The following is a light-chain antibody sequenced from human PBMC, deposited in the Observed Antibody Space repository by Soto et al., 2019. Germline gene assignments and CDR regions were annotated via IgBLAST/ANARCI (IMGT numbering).Light chain of an antibody. V-gene: IGKV1-27*01. Sequence: DIQMPQSPSSLSASVGDRVTITCRASQGISNYLAWYQQKPGKVPKLLIYAASTLQSGVPSRLSGSGSGTDFTLTISSLQHKDVATYYYQKYNSAPWTFGQGTKVEI. CDR3: QKYNSAPWT. CDR2: AAS. J-gene: IGKJ1*01. CDR1: QGISNY.